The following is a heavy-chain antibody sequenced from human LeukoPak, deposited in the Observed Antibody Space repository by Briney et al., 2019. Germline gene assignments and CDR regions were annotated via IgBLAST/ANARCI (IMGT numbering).Heavy chain of an antibody. J-gene: IGHJ5*02. CDR3: ARGHGGKSYWFDP. Sequence: ASVKVSCKASGYTFTGYYMHWVRQAPGQGLEWMGWINPNSGGTNYAQKFQGRVTMTRDTPISTAYMELSRLRSDDTAVYYCARGHGGKSYWFDPWGQGTLVTVSS. V-gene: IGHV1-2*02. CDR2: INPNSGGT. CDR1: GYTFTGYY. D-gene: IGHD4-23*01.